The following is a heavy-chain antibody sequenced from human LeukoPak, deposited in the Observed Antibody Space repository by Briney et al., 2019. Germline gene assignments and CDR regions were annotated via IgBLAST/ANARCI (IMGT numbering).Heavy chain of an antibody. Sequence: GGSLRLSCAASGFTFSGYDMNWVRQAPGKGLEWISYISSSGSTLYYTDSVKGRFTISRDNAKNSLYLQMNSLRAEDTAVYYCARAQSFYYYGMDVWGQGTTVTVSS. CDR2: ISSSGSTL. CDR3: ARAQSFYYYGMDV. J-gene: IGHJ6*02. V-gene: IGHV3-48*03. D-gene: IGHD4-11*01. CDR1: GFTFSGYD.